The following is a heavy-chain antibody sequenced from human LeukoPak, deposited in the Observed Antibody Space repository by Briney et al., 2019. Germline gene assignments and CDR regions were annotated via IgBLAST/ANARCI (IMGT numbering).Heavy chain of an antibody. Sequence: GESLKISCKGSGYSFTSYWIGWVRQMPGKGLEWMGIIYPGDSDTRYSPSFQGQVTISADKSISTAYLQWSSLRASDTAMYYCARVYCSGGSCAYGMDVWGQGTTVTVSS. CDR2: IYPGDSDT. V-gene: IGHV5-51*01. J-gene: IGHJ6*02. CDR1: GYSFTSYW. D-gene: IGHD2-15*01. CDR3: ARVYCSGGSCAYGMDV.